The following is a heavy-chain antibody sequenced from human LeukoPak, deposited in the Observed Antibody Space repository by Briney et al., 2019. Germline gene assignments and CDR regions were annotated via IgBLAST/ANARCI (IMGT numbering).Heavy chain of an antibody. D-gene: IGHD3-10*01. CDR1: GYTFTGYY. CDR3: AKPVRYGEYYFDY. CDR2: INPNSGGT. V-gene: IGHV1-2*02. J-gene: IGHJ4*02. Sequence: GASVKVSCKASGYTFTGYYMHWVRQAPGQGLEWMGWINPNSGGTNYAQKFQGRVTMTRDTSISTAYMELSRLRSDDTAVYYCAKPVRYGEYYFDYWGQGTLVTVSS.